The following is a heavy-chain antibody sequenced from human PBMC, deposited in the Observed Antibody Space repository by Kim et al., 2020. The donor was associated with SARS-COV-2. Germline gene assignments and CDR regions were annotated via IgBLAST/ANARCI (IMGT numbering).Heavy chain of an antibody. CDR2: IDPSDSYT. V-gene: IGHV5-10-1*01. J-gene: IGHJ4*02. CDR3: ARQLKWEWEYDSSGLERDGAFDY. Sequence: GESLKISCEGSGYSFTTYWISWVRQMPGKGLEWMGRIDPSDSYTNYSPSFQGHVTFSADKSISTAYLHWSSLKASDTAMYYCARQLKWEWEYDSSGLERDGAFDYWGQGTLVTVSS. D-gene: IGHD3-22*01. CDR1: GYSFTTYW.